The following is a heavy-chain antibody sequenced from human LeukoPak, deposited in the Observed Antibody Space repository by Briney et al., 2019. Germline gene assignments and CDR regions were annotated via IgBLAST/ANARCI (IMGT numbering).Heavy chain of an antibody. V-gene: IGHV3-23*01. CDR1: GFTFSSYA. Sequence: GGSLRLSCAAFGFTFSSYAMSWVRQAPGKGLEWVSSISGSGGSTYYADSVKGRFTISRDNAKNSLYLQMNSLRAEDTAVYYCARGRSSGWYSGASFDYWGQGTLVTVSS. CDR3: ARGRSSGWYSGASFDY. CDR2: ISGSGGST. J-gene: IGHJ4*02. D-gene: IGHD6-19*01.